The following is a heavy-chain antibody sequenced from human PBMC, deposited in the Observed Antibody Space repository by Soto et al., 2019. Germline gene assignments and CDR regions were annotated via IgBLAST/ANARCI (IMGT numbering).Heavy chain of an antibody. CDR1: GGTFSSYA. CDR2: IIPTFGTA. J-gene: IGHJ6*02. V-gene: IGHV1-69*06. CDR3: ARGQETYYYYYGMDV. Sequence: ASVKVSCKASGGTFSSYAISWVRQAPGQGLEWMGGIIPTFGTANYAQKFQGRVTITADKSTSTAYMELSSLRSEDTAVYYCARGQETYYYYYGMDVWGQGTTVTVSS.